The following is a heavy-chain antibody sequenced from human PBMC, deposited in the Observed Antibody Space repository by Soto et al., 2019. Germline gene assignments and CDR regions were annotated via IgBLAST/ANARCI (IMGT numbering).Heavy chain of an antibody. Sequence: GGSLRLSCAASGFTFSSYAMSWVRQAPGKGLGWVSAISGSGGSTYYADSVKGRFTISRDNSKNTLYLQMNSLRAEDTAVYYCAKNTGYSSGWSPYDYWGQGTLVTVSS. D-gene: IGHD6-19*01. CDR3: AKNTGYSSGWSPYDY. CDR1: GFTFSSYA. V-gene: IGHV3-23*01. CDR2: ISGSGGST. J-gene: IGHJ4*02.